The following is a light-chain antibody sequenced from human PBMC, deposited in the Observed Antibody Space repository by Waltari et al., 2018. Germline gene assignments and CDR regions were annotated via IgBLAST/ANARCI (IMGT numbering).Light chain of an antibody. Sequence: EIVMTQSPATLSVSPGERATLSCRASLTVSSQLAWYQQKPGQAPRLLIYGSSTRGTGFPVRFRCRGSGTELTLTISSLQCEDYAVYNCERYNNGSGTFGQGTKVELK. CDR2: GSS. CDR3: ERYNNGSGT. V-gene: IGKV3-15*01. CDR1: LTVSSQ. J-gene: IGKJ1*01.